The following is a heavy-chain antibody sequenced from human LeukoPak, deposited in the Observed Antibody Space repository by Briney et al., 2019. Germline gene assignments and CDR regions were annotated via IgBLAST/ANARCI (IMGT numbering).Heavy chain of an antibody. CDR2: IYYSGST. D-gene: IGHD4-17*01. CDR3: ARQGRLRYYYGMDV. CDR1: GGSFSGYY. J-gene: IGHJ6*02. V-gene: IGHV4-39*01. Sequence: PSETLSLTCAVCGGSFSGYYWGWIRQPPGKGLEWIGSIYYSGSTYYNPSLKSRVTISVDTSKNQFSLKLSSVTAADTAVYYCARQGRLRYYYGMDVWGQGTTVTVSS.